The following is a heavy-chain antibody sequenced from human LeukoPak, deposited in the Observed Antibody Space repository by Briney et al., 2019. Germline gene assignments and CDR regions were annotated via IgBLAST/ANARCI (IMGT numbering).Heavy chain of an antibody. CDR3: ARGPAARGNWFDP. CDR1: GFTFSSYG. J-gene: IGHJ5*02. Sequence: GGSLRLSCAASGFTFSSYGMHWVRQAPGKGLEWVAFIRYDGSNKYYADSVKGRFTISRDNAKNSLYLQMNSLRAEDTAVYYCARGPAARGNWFDPWGQGTLVTVSS. V-gene: IGHV3-30*02. CDR2: IRYDGSNK. D-gene: IGHD2-2*01.